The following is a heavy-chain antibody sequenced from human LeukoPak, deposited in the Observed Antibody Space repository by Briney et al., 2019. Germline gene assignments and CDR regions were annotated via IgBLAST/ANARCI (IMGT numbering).Heavy chain of an antibody. CDR1: RYTLTELS. D-gene: IGHD2/OR15-2a*01. CDR2: FNLEDNKT. CDR3: ATVSVGVPQHDY. J-gene: IGHJ4*02. V-gene: IGHV1-24*01. Sequence: ASVKVSCKVSRYTLTELSIHWVRQAPGKGPEWMGGFNLEDNKTIYAQKFQDRVTMTEDTSSDTAYMDLRSLTSADTAVYFCATVSVGVPQHDYWGQGTLVTVSS.